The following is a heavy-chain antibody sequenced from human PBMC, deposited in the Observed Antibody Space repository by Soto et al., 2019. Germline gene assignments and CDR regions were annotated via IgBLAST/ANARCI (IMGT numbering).Heavy chain of an antibody. CDR1: GYTFNSYY. Sequence: QVQLVQSGAEVKKPGASVKVSCKASGYTFNSYYMNWVRQAPGQGLEWMGIINPSGGSTSYAQKFQGRVTMTRDTSTSTVYMELSSLRSEDTAVYYWARESDGYDFGHWGQGTLVTVSS. CDR2: INPSGGST. D-gene: IGHD5-12*01. J-gene: IGHJ4*02. V-gene: IGHV1-46*02. CDR3: ARESDGYDFGH.